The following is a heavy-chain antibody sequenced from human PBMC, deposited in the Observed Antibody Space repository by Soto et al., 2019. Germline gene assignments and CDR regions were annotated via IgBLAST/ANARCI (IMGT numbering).Heavy chain of an antibody. V-gene: IGHV3-74*01. CDR2: INSDGSST. CDR3: ARVPGTMGGHAFDI. Sequence: VQLVESGGGLVQPGGSLRLSCAASGFTFSSYWMHWVRQAPGKGLVWVSRINSDGSSTSYADSVKGRFTISRDNAKNTLYLQMNSLRAEDTAVYYCARVPGTMGGHAFDIWGQGTMVTVSS. J-gene: IGHJ3*02. D-gene: IGHD1-7*01. CDR1: GFTFSSYW.